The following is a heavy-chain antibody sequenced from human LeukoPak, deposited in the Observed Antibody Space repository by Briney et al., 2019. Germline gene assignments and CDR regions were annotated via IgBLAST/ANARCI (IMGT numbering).Heavy chain of an antibody. J-gene: IGHJ4*01. D-gene: IGHD2-8*01. CDR1: GFSFSDSY. V-gene: IGHV3-11*01. CDR3: STDPRLLTY. CDR2: ISPSSHDI. Sequence: GGSLRLSCVVSGFSFSDSYMTWLRQTPGKGLESLAYISPSSHDIYYADSVKGRFTISRDNARTSLYLQMNSLGPDDTALYYCSTDPRLLTYWGHGTLVTVSS.